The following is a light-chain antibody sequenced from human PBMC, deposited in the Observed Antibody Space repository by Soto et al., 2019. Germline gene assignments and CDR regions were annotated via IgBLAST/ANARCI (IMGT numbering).Light chain of an antibody. Sequence: QSDMTQPASASGSPGQSVTISCTGTSSDVGGYNYVSWYQQHPGKAPKIMIYEVNKRPSGVPDRFWGSKSGNTASLTISGLQAEDEAEYHCCSYAGTYYVFGTGTKVTVL. J-gene: IGLJ1*01. V-gene: IGLV2-8*01. CDR2: EVN. CDR3: CSYAGTYYV. CDR1: SSDVGGYNY.